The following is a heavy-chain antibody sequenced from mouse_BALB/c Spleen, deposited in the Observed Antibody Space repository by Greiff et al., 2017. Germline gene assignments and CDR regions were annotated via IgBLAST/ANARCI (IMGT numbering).Heavy chain of an antibody. CDR1: GFTFSSYG. CDR3: ARHEDSSGYGRFAY. Sequence: EVKLVESGGDLVKPGGSLKLSCAASGFTFSSYGMSWVRQTPDKRLEWVATISSGGSYTYYPDSVKGRFTISRDNAKNTLYLQMSSLKSEDTAMYYCARHEDSSGYGRFAYWGQGTLVTVSA. V-gene: IGHV5-6*01. CDR2: ISSGGSYT. D-gene: IGHD3-2*01. J-gene: IGHJ3*01.